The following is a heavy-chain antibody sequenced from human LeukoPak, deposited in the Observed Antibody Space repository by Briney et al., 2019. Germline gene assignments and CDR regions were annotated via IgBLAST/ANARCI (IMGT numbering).Heavy chain of an antibody. Sequence: SETLSLTCTVSGGSISGYYWSWIRHPPGKGLEWIGEINHSGSTNYNPSLKSRVTISLDTSKSQFSLKVRYVTAADTAVYYCARGLNDSWTGENYWGQGTLVTVSS. CDR2: INHSGST. CDR3: ARGLNDSWTGENY. D-gene: IGHD3-3*01. CDR1: GGSISGYY. J-gene: IGHJ4*02. V-gene: IGHV4-34*01.